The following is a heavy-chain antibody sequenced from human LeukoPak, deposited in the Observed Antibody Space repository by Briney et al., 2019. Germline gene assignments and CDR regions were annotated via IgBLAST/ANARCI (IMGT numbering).Heavy chain of an antibody. D-gene: IGHD2-15*01. J-gene: IGHJ4*02. CDR1: GFTFSSYE. V-gene: IGHV3-48*03. CDR2: ISSSGSSI. CDR3: ARPRGGEYYFEY. Sequence: GGSLRLSCAVSGFTFSSYEMNWVRQAPGKGLEWVSHISSSGSSIYYADSVKGRFTISRDNARNSLYLQMNSLRAEDTAVYYCARPRGGEYYFEYWGQGTLVTVSS.